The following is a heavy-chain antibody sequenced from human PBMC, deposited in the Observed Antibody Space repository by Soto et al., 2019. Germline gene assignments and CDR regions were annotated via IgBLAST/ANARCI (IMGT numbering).Heavy chain of an antibody. J-gene: IGHJ6*02. CDR3: ARADRTLVTSYGLDV. CDR1: GGSLSGFY. Sequence: PSETLSLTCAVSGGSLSGFYWTWIRQPPGEGLEWIGEINHSGTTNFNPSLRSRLTISLDSSKKHFSLKLTSMTAADAAVYYCARADRTLVTSYGLDVWGQGTTVTV. CDR2: INHSGTT. V-gene: IGHV4-34*01. D-gene: IGHD2-21*02.